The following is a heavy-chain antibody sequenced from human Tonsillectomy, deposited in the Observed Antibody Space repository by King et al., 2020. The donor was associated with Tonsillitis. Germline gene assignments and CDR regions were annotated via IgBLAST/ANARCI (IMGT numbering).Heavy chain of an antibody. CDR1: GGSISSSSYY. V-gene: IGHV4-39*01. J-gene: IGHJ4*02. D-gene: IGHD3-22*01. CDR2: IYYSGST. CDR3: AGQGYYYDSSGYYRFDY. Sequence: LQLQESGPGLVKPSETLSLTCTVSGGSISSSSYYWGWIRQPPGKGLEWIGSIYYSGSTYYNPSLKSRVTISVDTSKNQFSLKLSSVTAADTAVYYCAGQGYYYDSSGYYRFDYWGQGTLVTVSS.